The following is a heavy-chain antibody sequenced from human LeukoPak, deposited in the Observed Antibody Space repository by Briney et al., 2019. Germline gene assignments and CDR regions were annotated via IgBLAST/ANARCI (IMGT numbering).Heavy chain of an antibody. J-gene: IGHJ4*02. V-gene: IGHV3-7*01. CDR2: IKKDGIEK. Sequence: PGGSLRLSCVVSGFTLSSDWMSWVRQAPGKGLEWVANIKKDGIEKYYVESVKGRFTISRDNAKNSLSPQMNSLRAEDTAVYYCARGRYSSRSGGYYFDIWGQGTLVTISS. D-gene: IGHD2-2*01. CDR1: GFTLSSDW. CDR3: ARGRYSSRSGGYYFDI.